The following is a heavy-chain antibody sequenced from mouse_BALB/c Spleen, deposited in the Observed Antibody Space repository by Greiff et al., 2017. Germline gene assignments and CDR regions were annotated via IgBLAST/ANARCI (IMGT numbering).Heavy chain of an antibody. Sequence: EVKLVESGGGLVKPGGSLKLSCAASGFTFSDYYMYWVRQTPEKRLEWVATISDGGSYTYYPDSVKGRFTISRDNAKNNLYLQMSSLKSEDTAMYYCARGTARARGYFDYWGQGTTLTVSS. CDR1: GFTFSDYY. CDR2: ISDGGSYT. D-gene: IGHD3-2*01. CDR3: ARGTARARGYFDY. J-gene: IGHJ2*01. V-gene: IGHV5-4*02.